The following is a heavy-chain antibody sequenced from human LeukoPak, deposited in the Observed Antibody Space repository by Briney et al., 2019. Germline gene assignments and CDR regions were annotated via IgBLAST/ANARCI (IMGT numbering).Heavy chain of an antibody. CDR3: AKARGISAPTGYYYYMDV. J-gene: IGHJ6*03. Sequence: GGSLRLSCAASGFTFSSYGMHWVRQAPGKGLEWVGYIPKDGSNKFYADSVKGRFTISRDNSKNTLSLQMNSLRAEDTALYYCAKARGISAPTGYYYYMDVWADGTTVTVSS. D-gene: IGHD6-6*01. CDR1: GFTFSSYG. CDR2: IPKDGSNK. V-gene: IGHV3-30*02.